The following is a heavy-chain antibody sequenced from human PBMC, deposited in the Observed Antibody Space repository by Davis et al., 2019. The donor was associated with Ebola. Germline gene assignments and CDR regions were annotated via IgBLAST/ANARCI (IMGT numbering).Heavy chain of an antibody. CDR2: IRSKANSYAT. CDR3: TRHDYGGNWGDAFDI. J-gene: IGHJ3*02. D-gene: IGHD4-23*01. V-gene: IGHV3-73*01. Sequence: PGGSLRLSCAASGFTFSGSAMHWVRQASGKGLEWVGRIRSKANSYATAYAASVKGRFTISRDDSKNTAYLQMNSLKTEDTAVYYCTRHDYGGNWGDAFDIWGQGTMVTVSS. CDR1: GFTFSGSA.